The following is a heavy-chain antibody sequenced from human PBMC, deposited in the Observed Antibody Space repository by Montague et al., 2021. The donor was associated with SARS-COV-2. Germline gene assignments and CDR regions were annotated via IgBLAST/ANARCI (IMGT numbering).Heavy chain of an antibody. D-gene: IGHD1-26*01. J-gene: IGHJ4*02. CDR3: ARDPAPSGSGTFYDY. CDR2: VYYSRSS. Sequence: SETLSLTCTVSGDSVSHDFWTWIRQPPGKGLEWIGYVYYSRSSSYNPSXXCRVSIAVDTSKNQFSLRLSTVTAADTAIYYCARDPAPSGSGTFYDYWGQGTLVAVSS. CDR1: GDSVSHDF. V-gene: IGHV4-59*02.